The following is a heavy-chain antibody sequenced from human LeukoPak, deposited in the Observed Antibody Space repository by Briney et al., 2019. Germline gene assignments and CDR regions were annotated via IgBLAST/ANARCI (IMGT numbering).Heavy chain of an antibody. J-gene: IGHJ4*02. Sequence: PSETLSLTCTVSGGSISSYYWSWFRQPPGKGLEWIGYIYYSGSTNYNPSLKSRVTISVDTSKNQFSLKLSSVTAADTAVYYCAREYSSSNPFDYWGQGTLVTVSS. V-gene: IGHV4-59*01. CDR3: AREYSSSNPFDY. D-gene: IGHD6-6*01. CDR1: GGSISSYY. CDR2: IYYSGST.